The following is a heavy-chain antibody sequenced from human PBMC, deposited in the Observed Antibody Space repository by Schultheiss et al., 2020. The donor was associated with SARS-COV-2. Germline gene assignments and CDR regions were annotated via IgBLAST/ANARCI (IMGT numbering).Heavy chain of an antibody. CDR1: GGSVSSCSYY. J-gene: IGHJ4*02. Sequence: SETLSLTCTVSGGSVSSCSYYWSWIRQPPGKGLEWIGEINHRGSTNYNPSLKSRVIISVDTSKNQFSLKLSSVTAADTAVYYCARSGRTYYYDSSGYWAYWGQGTLVTVSS. D-gene: IGHD3-22*01. V-gene: IGHV4-39*07. CDR2: INHRGST. CDR3: ARSGRTYYYDSSGYWAY.